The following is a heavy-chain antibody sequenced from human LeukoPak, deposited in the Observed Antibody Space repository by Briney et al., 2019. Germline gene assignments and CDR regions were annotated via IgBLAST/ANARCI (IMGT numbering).Heavy chain of an antibody. CDR3: ARDNYDYVWGSYRFSDY. CDR2: ISSSSSTI. Sequence: GGSLGLSCAASGFTFSSYSMNWVRQAPGKGLEWVSYISSSSSTIYYADSVKGRFTISRDNAKNSLYLQMNSLRAEDTAVYYCARDNYDYVWGSYRFSDYWGQGTLVTVSS. J-gene: IGHJ4*02. V-gene: IGHV3-48*01. D-gene: IGHD3-16*02. CDR1: GFTFSSYS.